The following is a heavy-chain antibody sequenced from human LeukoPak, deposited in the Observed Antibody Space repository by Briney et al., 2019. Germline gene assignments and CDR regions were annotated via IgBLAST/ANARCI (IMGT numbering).Heavy chain of an antibody. D-gene: IGHD1-1*01. CDR2: ISSDGTYI. V-gene: IGHV3-21*01. CDR1: GFTFSFYT. CDR3: ARDKLEVYDAFDI. Sequence: GGSLRLSCAASGFTFSFYTMSWVRQAPGKGLEWVSSISSDGTYINYADSLKGRFTISRDNAKNSLYLQMNSLRADDTAVYYCARDKLEVYDAFDIWGQGTMVTVPS. J-gene: IGHJ3*02.